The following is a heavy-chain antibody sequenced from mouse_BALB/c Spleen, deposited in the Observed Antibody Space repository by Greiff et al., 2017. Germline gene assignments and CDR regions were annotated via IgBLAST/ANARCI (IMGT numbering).Heavy chain of an antibody. J-gene: IGHJ1*01. CDR1: GYTFSSYW. V-gene: IGHV1-9*01. CDR3: ARGLTGSRGYFDV. D-gene: IGHD4-1*01. Sequence: QVQLQQSGAELMKPGASVKISCKATGYTFSSYWIEWVKQRPGHGLEWIGEILPGSGSTNYNEKFKGKATFTADTSSNTAYMQLSSLTSEDSAVYYCARGLTGSRGYFDVWGAGTTVTVSS. CDR2: ILPGSGST.